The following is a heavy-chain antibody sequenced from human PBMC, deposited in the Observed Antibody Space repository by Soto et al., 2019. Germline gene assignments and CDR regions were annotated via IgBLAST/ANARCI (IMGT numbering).Heavy chain of an antibody. CDR1: AGTFSSYA. CDR2: ILPNFGTA. V-gene: IGHV1-69*01. Sequence: QVQLVQPWAEVKKPGSSVKVSYKASAGTFSSYAISWVRQAPGQGLEWMGGILPNFGTANYAQKFQGRVTITADECTSTGDMGMRSLGFEYTAGDYCSRERRMRLGASTDGMDGWGQGTTVTVYS. J-gene: IGHJ6*02. CDR3: SRERRMRLGASTDGMDG. D-gene: IGHD1-26*01.